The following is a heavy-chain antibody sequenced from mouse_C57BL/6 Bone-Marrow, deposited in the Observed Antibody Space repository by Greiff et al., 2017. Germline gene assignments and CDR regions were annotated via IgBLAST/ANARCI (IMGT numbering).Heavy chain of an antibody. J-gene: IGHJ3*01. D-gene: IGHD1-1*01. CDR1: GYTFTSYW. CDR2: IYPSDSET. V-gene: IGHV1-61*01. Sequence: VQLPQPGAELVRPGSSVKLSCKASGYTFTSYWMDWVKQRPGHGLEWIGNIYPSDSETHYNQKFKDTATLTVDKSSSTAYMQLSSLTSEDSAVYYCARDYYGSRGFAYWGQGTLVTVSA. CDR3: ARDYYGSRGFAY.